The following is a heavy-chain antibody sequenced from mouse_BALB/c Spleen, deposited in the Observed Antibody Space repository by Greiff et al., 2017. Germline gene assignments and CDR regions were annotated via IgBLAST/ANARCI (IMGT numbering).Heavy chain of an antibody. CDR3: ARDRDYYGSSYDAMDY. CDR1: GFSLTGYG. J-gene: IGHJ4*01. CDR2: IWGDGST. Sequence: QVQLKESGPGLVAPSQSLSITCTVSGFSLTGYGVNWVRQPPGKGREWLGMIWGDGSTDYNSALKSRLSISKDNSKSQVFLKMNSLQTDDTARYYCARDRDYYGSSYDAMDYWGQGTSVTVSS. V-gene: IGHV2-6-7*01. D-gene: IGHD1-1*01.